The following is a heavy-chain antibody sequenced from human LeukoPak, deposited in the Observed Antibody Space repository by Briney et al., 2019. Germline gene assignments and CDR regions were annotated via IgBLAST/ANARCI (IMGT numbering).Heavy chain of an antibody. D-gene: IGHD6-13*01. J-gene: IGHJ4*02. CDR1: GYTFIGYY. CDR3: ARTALYSSSWYEDY. V-gene: IGHV1-2*02. CDR2: INPNSGGT. Sequence: ASVKVSCKASGYTFIGYYMHWVRQAPGQGLEWMGWINPNSGGTNYAQKFQGRVTMTRDTSISTAYMELSRLRSDDTAVYYCARTALYSSSWYEDYWGQGTLVTVSS.